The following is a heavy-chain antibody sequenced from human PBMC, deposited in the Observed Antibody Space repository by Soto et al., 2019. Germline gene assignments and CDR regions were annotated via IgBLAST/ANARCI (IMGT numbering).Heavy chain of an antibody. CDR2: ILPILGSI. CDR3: GRIPRYSFPTSDPLDN. D-gene: IGHD5-18*01. J-gene: IGHJ4*02. CDR1: GGTFNTYT. V-gene: IGHV1-69*08. Sequence: QVQLVQSGAEVRKPGSSVMISCKASGGTFNTYTFSWVRQAPGQGLEWMGSILPILGSINYAPNFQGRPASTADQSTATAYMELSSLTSHDTAIYYCGRIPRYSFPTSDPLDNWGQGTLVTVSS.